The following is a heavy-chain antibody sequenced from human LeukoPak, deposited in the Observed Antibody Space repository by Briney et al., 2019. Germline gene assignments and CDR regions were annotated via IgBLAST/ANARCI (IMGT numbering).Heavy chain of an antibody. D-gene: IGHD2-21*01. Sequence: GGSLRLSCAASGFTFNSYGMSWVRQAPGRGLEWVSGISGRGSSTHYADSVKGRFTISRDPTKNTVYLQMNSLRVEDTAVYYCAKENLMVITTSYMDVWGDGTAVTVSS. CDR3: AKENLMVITTSYMDV. CDR2: ISGRGSST. V-gene: IGHV3-23*01. J-gene: IGHJ6*03. CDR1: GFTFNSYG.